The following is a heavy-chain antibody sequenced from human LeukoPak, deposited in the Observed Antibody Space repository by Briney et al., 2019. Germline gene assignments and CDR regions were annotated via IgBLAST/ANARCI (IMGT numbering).Heavy chain of an antibody. CDR1: GFTVSSNY. CDR2: IYSGGST. CDR3: ARGGSNSPYYFDY. J-gene: IGHJ4*02. V-gene: IGHV3-66*01. Sequence: GGSLRLSCAASGFTVSSNYMSWVRQAPGKGLEWVSVIYSGGSTYYADSVKGRSTISRDNAKNSLYLQMNSLGAEDTAVFYCARGGSNSPYYFDYWGQGTLVTVSS. D-gene: IGHD1-1*01.